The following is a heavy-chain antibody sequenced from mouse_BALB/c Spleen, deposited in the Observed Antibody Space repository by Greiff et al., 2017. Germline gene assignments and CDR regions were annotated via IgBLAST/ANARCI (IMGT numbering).Heavy chain of an antibody. J-gene: IGHJ4*01. CDR1: GYTFTDYA. CDR2: ISTYYGDA. CDR3: ARRLGPSYAMDY. V-gene: IGHV1S137*01. D-gene: IGHD4-1*01. Sequence: QVQLQQSGAELVRPGVSVKISCKGSGYTFTDYAMHWVKQSHAKSLEWIGVISTYYGDASYNQKFKGKATMTVDKSSSTAYMELARLTSEDSAIYYCARRLGPSYAMDYWGQGTSVTVSS.